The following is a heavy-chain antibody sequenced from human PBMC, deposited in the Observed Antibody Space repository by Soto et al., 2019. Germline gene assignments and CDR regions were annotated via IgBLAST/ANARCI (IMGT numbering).Heavy chain of an antibody. CDR3: VREGYGYGPFDY. D-gene: IGHD5-18*01. J-gene: IGHJ4*02. CDR1: GFTVSTDY. Sequence: GGSLRLSCAASGFTVSTDYMSWVRQAPGKGLEWVSVIYSGSNTYYADSVKGRFTISRDNSKKTLFLQMNSLRAEDTAVYYCVREGYGYGPFDYWGQGTLVTVSS. CDR2: IYSGSNT. V-gene: IGHV3-53*01.